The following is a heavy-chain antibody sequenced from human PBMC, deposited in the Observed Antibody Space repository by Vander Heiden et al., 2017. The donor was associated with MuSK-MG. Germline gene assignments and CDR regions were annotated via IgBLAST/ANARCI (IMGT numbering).Heavy chain of an antibody. Sequence: EVQVVESGGGLVQPGGSLRLSCTVSGFTFSSSWMTWVRQAPGKGLEWVANINGDSSAIQYEDSGKGRFTISRDNAKSSLYLQMNSLRAEDTAVYYCTTNGGHYRLDYWGQGNLGAVSS. D-gene: IGHD2-21*02. V-gene: IGHV3-7*01. CDR3: TTNGGHYRLDY. CDR2: INGDSSAI. CDR1: GFTFSSSW. J-gene: IGHJ4*02.